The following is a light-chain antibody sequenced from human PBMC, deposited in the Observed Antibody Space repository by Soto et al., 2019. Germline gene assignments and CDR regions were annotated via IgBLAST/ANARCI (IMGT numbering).Light chain of an antibody. J-gene: IGKJ2*01. CDR2: IAS. CDR1: QGIRND. V-gene: IGKV1-17*01. CDR3: VQLNGYPYT. Sequence: DIQMTQSPSSLSASVGDRVTITCRASQGIRNDLDWFQQKPGKAPKRLIYIASTLQSGVPSRFSGSVSGTEFTLTISSMQPEDFATYYCVQLNGYPYTFGNGTKLEI.